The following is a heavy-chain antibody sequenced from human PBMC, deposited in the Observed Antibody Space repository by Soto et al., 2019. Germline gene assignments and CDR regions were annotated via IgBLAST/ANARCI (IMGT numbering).Heavy chain of an antibody. J-gene: IGHJ4*02. CDR3: ARDHPLGATSDY. CDR2: ISAYNGNK. Sequence: XSAEVSFRASCYTFTSYGISWVRQAPGQGLEWMGWISAYNGNKNYAQKLQGRVTMTTDTSTSTAYMELRSLRSDDTAVYYCARDHPLGATSDYWGQGTLVTVS. V-gene: IGHV1-18*01. CDR1: CYTFTSYG. D-gene: IGHD1-26*01.